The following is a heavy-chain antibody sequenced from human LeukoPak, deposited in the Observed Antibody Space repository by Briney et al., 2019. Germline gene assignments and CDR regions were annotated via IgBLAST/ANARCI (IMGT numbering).Heavy chain of an antibody. J-gene: IGHJ6*02. V-gene: IGHV7-4-1*01. Sequence: ASVKVSCKASGYTFTSYAMNWVRQAPGQGLEWMGWINTNTGNPTYAQGFTGRFVFSLDTSVSTAYLQICSLKAEDTAVYYCARGGATYYDFWSGYYEAYYYGMGVWGQGTTVTVSS. CDR2: INTNTGNP. CDR3: ARGGATYYDFWSGYYEAYYYGMGV. CDR1: GYTFTSYA. D-gene: IGHD3-3*01.